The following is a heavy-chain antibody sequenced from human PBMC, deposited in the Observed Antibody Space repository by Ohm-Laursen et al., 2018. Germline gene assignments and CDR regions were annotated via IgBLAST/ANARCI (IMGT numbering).Heavy chain of an antibody. V-gene: IGHV4-31*01. CDR3: ARGPTRIAARGDWFDP. J-gene: IGHJ5*02. CDR2: IYYSGST. Sequence: TLSLTCSVSGGSISSGGYYWSWIRQHPGKGLEWIGYIYYSGSTYYNPSLKSLVTISVDTSKNQFSLKLSSVTAADTAVYYCARGPTRIAARGDWFDPWGQGTLVTVSS. CDR1: GGSISSGGYY. D-gene: IGHD6-6*01.